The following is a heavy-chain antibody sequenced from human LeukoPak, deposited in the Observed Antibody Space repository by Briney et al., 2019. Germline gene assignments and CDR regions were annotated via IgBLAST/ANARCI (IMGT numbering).Heavy chain of an antibody. CDR1: GGSFSSYY. V-gene: IGHV4-34*01. CDR2: INHSGTT. Sequence: SETLSLTCAVYGGSFSSYYWSWIRQPPGKGLEWIGEINHSGTTNYNPSLKSRVTISVDTSNNQFSLKLTSVTAADTAVYYCARGRQSRFDYWGQGTLVTVSS. J-gene: IGHJ4*02. CDR3: ARGRQSRFDY.